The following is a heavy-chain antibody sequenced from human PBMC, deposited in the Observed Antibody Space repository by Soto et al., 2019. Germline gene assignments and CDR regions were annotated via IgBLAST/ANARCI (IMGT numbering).Heavy chain of an antibody. CDR3: ARARANWGLYGMDV. CDR2: IYHSGST. J-gene: IGHJ6*02. D-gene: IGHD7-27*01. Sequence: PSETLSLTCAVSGCSISSGGYSWSWIRQPPGKGLEWIGYIYHSGSTYYNPSLKSRVTVSVDRSKNQFSLKLSSVTAADTAVYYCARARANWGLYGMDVWGQGTTVTVSS. CDR1: GCSISSGGYS. V-gene: IGHV4-30-2*01.